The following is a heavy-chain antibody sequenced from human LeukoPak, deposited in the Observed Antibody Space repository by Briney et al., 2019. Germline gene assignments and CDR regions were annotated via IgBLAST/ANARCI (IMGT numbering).Heavy chain of an antibody. CDR3: ARHPTIVGAADYYGMDV. J-gene: IGHJ6*02. CDR2: ISDIGSI. V-gene: IGHV4-59*08. Sequence: SETLSLTCTVSGGSISSYYWSWIRQPPGKGLEWIAYISDIGSINYNPTLKSRVTISVDTSKNQFSLKLSSVTATDTAVYYCARHPTIVGAADYYGMDVWGQGTTVTVSS. CDR1: GGSISSYY. D-gene: IGHD1-26*01.